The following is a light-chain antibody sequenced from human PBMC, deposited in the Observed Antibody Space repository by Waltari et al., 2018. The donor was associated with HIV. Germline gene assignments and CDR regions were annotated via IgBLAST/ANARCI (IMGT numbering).Light chain of an antibody. CDR2: DNK. J-gene: IGLJ2*01. Sequence: QSVLTQPPSVSAAPGPQVTISCSGSSSNIGNNYVSWYQQLPGTAPKLLIYDNKKRPSGIPDRFSGAKSGTSATLGITGLQTGDEADYYCGTWDSSLSAEVFGGGTKLTVL. CDR1: SSNIGNNY. CDR3: GTWDSSLSAEV. V-gene: IGLV1-51*01.